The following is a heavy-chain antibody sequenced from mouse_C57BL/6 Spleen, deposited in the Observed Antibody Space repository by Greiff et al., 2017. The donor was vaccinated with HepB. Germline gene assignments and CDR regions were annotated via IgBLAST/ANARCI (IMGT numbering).Heavy chain of an antibody. CDR2: IYPGDGDT. D-gene: IGHD1-1*01. CDR3: HYGSSYWYFDV. CDR1: GYAFSSYW. V-gene: IGHV1-80*01. Sequence: LVESGAELVKPGASVKISCKASGYAFSSYWMNWVKQRPGKGLEWIGQIYPGDGDTNYNGKFKGKATLTADKSSSTAYMQLSSLTSEDSAVYFCHYGSSYWYFDVWGTGTTVTVSS. J-gene: IGHJ1*03.